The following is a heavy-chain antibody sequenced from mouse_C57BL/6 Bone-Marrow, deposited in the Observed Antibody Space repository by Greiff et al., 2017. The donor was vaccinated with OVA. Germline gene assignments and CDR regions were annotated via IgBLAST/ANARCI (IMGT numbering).Heavy chain of an antibody. J-gene: IGHJ1*03. CDR1: GFTFSSYT. CDR2: ISGGGGNT. Sequence: EVQRVESGGGLVKPGGSLKLSCAASGFTFSSYTMSWVRQTPEKRLEWVATISGGGGNTYYTDCVKGRFTISRDNAKNTLYLQMSSLRSEYTALYYCARHGDGLWYFDVWGTGTTVTVSS. CDR3: ARHGDGLWYFDV. V-gene: IGHV5-9*01. D-gene: IGHD1-2*01.